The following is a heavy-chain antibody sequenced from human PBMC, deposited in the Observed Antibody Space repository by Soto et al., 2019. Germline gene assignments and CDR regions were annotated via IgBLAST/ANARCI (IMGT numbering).Heavy chain of an antibody. V-gene: IGHV3-48*02. Sequence: GGSLRLSCAASGFTFSSYSMNWVRQAPWKGLEWVSYISSSSSTIYYADSVKGRFTISRDNAKNSLYLQMNSLRDEDTAVYYCARVIRCTNGVCSRNYYGMDVWGQGTTVTVSS. D-gene: IGHD2-8*01. CDR2: ISSSSSTI. J-gene: IGHJ6*02. CDR1: GFTFSSYS. CDR3: ARVIRCTNGVCSRNYYGMDV.